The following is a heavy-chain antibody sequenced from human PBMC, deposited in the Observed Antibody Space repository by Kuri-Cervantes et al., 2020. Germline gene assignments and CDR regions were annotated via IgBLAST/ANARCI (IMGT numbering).Heavy chain of an antibody. Sequence: SVKVSCKASGYTFTDHYVHWVRQAPGQGLEWMGGIIPIFGTANYAQKFQGRVTITTDESTSTAYMELSSLRSEDTAVYYCAREVGAYFDYWGQGTLVTVSS. J-gene: IGHJ4*02. CDR3: AREVGAYFDY. D-gene: IGHD1-26*01. CDR1: GYTFTDHY. V-gene: IGHV1-69*05. CDR2: IIPIFGTA.